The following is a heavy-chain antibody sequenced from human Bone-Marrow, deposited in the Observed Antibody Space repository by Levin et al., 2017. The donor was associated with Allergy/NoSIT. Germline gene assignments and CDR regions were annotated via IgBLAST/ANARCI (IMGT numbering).Heavy chain of an antibody. Sequence: SETLSLTCTVSGAAVTSNYWSWIRQPPGKGLEWIGYISSSGNTDYNPSLKSRVAISADTSKNHFSLSLNSVTAADTAVYYCAREVVGPASIRSFDTWGQGTLVTVSS. D-gene: IGHD2-2*01. CDR1: GAAVTSNY. CDR2: ISSSGNT. J-gene: IGHJ5*02. V-gene: IGHV4-59*02. CDR3: AREVVGPASIRSFDT.